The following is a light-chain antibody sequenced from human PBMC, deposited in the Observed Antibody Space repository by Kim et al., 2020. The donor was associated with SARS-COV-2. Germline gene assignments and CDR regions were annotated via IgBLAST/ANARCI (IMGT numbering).Light chain of an antibody. CDR2: GKN. J-gene: IGLJ7*02. CDR3: NSWDNSGNSVV. CDR1: SLRTYC. Sequence: SSELTHDPAVSVALGQTVRITCQGGSLRTYCATWHQQKTGQAPVRVIYGKNNRPSGIPDRFSGSTSGNTASLTITGAQAEDEADYYCNSWDNSGNSVVFGGGPQLTAL. V-gene: IGLV3-19*02.